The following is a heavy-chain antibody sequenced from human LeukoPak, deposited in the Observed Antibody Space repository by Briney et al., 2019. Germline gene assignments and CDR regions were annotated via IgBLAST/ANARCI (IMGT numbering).Heavy chain of an antibody. CDR1: SYSISSGFY. Sequence: PSETLSLTCSVSSYSISSGFYWGWIRQPPGKGLEWIGSIFHSGSTYYNPSLKSRVTISVDTSKNQFSLKLSSVTAADTAVYYCARRLLGYCSGGSCYSGYFQHWGQGTLVTVSS. CDR3: ARRLLGYCSGGSCYSGYFQH. CDR2: IFHSGST. V-gene: IGHV4-38-2*02. J-gene: IGHJ1*01. D-gene: IGHD2-15*01.